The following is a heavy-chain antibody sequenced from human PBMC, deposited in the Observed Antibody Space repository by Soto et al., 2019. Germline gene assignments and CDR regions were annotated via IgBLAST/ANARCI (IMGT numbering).Heavy chain of an antibody. D-gene: IGHD4-17*01. Sequence: GASLKISCKGSGYSFSSHWIGWVRQMPGKGLDWMGIIYPGDSDTRYSPSFLGQVTISADKSINTAYLQWSSLKASDTAMYYCARQGNGAEGFDFWGQGALVTVSS. J-gene: IGHJ4*02. CDR3: ARQGNGAEGFDF. V-gene: IGHV5-51*01. CDR1: GYSFSSHW. CDR2: IYPGDSDT.